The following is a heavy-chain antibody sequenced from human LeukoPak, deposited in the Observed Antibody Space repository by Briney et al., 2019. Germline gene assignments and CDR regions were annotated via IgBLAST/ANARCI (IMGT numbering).Heavy chain of an antibody. CDR1: GFTFSSYG. V-gene: IGHV3-30*18. CDR3: AKDIRRLGELSPSYFDY. CDR2: ISYDGSNK. Sequence: GGSLRLSCAASGFTFSSYGMHWVRQAPGKGLEWVAVISYDGSNKYYADSVKGRFTISRDNAKNSLYLQMNSLRAEDTALYYCAKDIRRLGELSPSYFDYWGQGTLVTVSS. J-gene: IGHJ4*02. D-gene: IGHD3-16*02.